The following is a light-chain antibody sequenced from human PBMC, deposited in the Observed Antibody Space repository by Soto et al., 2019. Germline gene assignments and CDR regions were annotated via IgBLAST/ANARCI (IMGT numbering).Light chain of an antibody. CDR2: DVS. Sequence: QSALTQPRSVSGSPGQSVTISCTGTSSDVGGYNFVSWYQQHPGKAPKLVIFDVSKRPSGVPDRFSGSKSGNTASLTISGLQAEDEADYYCGSYAGSHTIDVCGPGTKVTVL. J-gene: IGLJ1*01. CDR3: GSYAGSHTIDV. V-gene: IGLV2-11*01. CDR1: SSDVGGYNF.